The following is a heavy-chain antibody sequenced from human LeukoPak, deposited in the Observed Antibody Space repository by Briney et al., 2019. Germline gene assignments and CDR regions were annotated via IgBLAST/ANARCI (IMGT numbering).Heavy chain of an antibody. CDR3: GGFGYEAAVDM. J-gene: IGHJ4*02. Sequence: GGSLRLSCAASGLTFNTYWMTWVRQAPGKGLEWVANIKPDESETYYVDTVKGRFTISRDNAKNLLYLQMNSLRGEDTAVYYCGGFGYEAAVDMWGQGTLVTVSS. CDR2: IKPDESET. V-gene: IGHV3-7*01. D-gene: IGHD6-13*01. CDR1: GLTFNTYW.